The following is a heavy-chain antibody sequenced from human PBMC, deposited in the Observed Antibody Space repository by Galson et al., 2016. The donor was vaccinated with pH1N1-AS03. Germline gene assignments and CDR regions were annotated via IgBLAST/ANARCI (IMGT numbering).Heavy chain of an antibody. CDR3: ASSKLDSSGYYYLDH. CDR2: ISWNRGNI. D-gene: IGHD3-22*01. V-gene: IGHV3-9*01. CDR1: GFTFDEYA. Sequence: SLRLSCAASGFTFDEYAMHWVRQAPGKGLEWVSGISWNRGNIGYADSVKGRFTISRDNAKNSLYLQMNSLRAEDTAVYYCASSKLDSSGYYYLDHWGQGKLVAVSS. J-gene: IGHJ4*02.